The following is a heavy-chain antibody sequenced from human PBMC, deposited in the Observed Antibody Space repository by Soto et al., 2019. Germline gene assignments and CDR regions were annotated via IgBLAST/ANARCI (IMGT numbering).Heavy chain of an antibody. CDR3: ARDHVDTPMTNFDY. Sequence: GASVKVSCKVSGYTLTELSMHWVRQAPGKGLEWMGGFDPEDGETVYAQKFQGRVTMTEDTSTDTAYMELSSLRSEDTAIYYCARDHVDTPMTNFDYWGQGTLVTVPQ. D-gene: IGHD5-18*01. V-gene: IGHV1-24*01. CDR1: GYTLTELS. J-gene: IGHJ4*02. CDR2: FDPEDGET.